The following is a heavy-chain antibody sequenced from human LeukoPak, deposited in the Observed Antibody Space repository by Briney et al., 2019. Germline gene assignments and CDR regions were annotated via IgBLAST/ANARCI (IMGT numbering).Heavy chain of an antibody. CDR2: ISSSRSYI. D-gene: IGHD3-16*01. J-gene: IGHJ4*02. CDR3: ARDSARYYDYVWGSYAFAY. CDR1: GFTFSSYS. Sequence: PGGSLRLSCAASGFTFSSYSMTWVRQAPGKGLDWVSSISSSRSYIYYADSVKGRFTISRDNAKNSLYLQMNSLRAEDTAVYYCARDSARYYDYVWGSYAFAYWGQGTLVTVSS. V-gene: IGHV3-21*01.